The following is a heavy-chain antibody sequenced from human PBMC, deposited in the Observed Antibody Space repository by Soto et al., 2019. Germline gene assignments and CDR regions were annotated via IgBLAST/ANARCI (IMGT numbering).Heavy chain of an antibody. CDR3: ARSVDP. Sequence: QVQLQESGRGLVKPSQTLSLTCTVSGGSISRCGYYWSRIRQHPGKRLEWIGYIFDSGTTYYNPSLKSRVTISLDATKNQFSVKPSSVTLANTAVYYWARSVDPWGQGTLVTVSS. CDR1: GGSISRCGYY. J-gene: IGHJ5*02. CDR2: IFDSGTT. V-gene: IGHV4-31*03.